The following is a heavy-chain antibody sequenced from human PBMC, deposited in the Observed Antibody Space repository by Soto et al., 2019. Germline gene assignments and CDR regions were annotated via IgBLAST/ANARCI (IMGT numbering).Heavy chain of an antibody. Sequence: QVQLVESGGGVVQPGRSLRLSCAASGFTFSSYGMHWVRQAPGKGLEWVALISYDGSNKYYADSGKGRFNISRDNSKNTLYLQMNSLRTEDTAVYYCAKDLGHGGRGAFDIWGQGTMVTVSS. CDR3: AKDLGHGGRGAFDI. J-gene: IGHJ3*02. CDR2: ISYDGSNK. V-gene: IGHV3-30*18. D-gene: IGHD7-27*01. CDR1: GFTFSSYG.